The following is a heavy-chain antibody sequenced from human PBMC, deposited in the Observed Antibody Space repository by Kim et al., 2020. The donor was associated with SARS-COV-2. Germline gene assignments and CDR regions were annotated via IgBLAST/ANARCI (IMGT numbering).Heavy chain of an antibody. CDR3: ARGTGNYGDWDY. Sequence: GGSLRLPCAASGFSISSYWVHWVRQAPGKGLVWVSRISSDGRTTNYADSVKGRFTMSRDTAKNMLYLDMNSLRADDTAVYYCARGTGNYGDWDYWGQGTLLTVSS. CDR1: GFSISSYW. CDR2: ISSDGRTT. J-gene: IGHJ4*02. D-gene: IGHD1-7*01. V-gene: IGHV3-74*01.